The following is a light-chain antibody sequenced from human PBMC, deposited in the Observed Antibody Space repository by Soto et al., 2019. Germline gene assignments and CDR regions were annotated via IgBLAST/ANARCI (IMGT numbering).Light chain of an antibody. V-gene: IGKV3-15*01. J-gene: IGKJ1*01. CDR2: GAS. CDR3: QQYNNWPRT. CDR1: QSVSSN. Sequence: EILMTQSPATLSVSPGERATLSCRASQSVSSNLAWYQQKPGQAPRLLIYGASTRATGIPARFSGSGSGTNFTLPISSLHSEDFAFYYCQQYNNWPRTFGQGTRVDTK.